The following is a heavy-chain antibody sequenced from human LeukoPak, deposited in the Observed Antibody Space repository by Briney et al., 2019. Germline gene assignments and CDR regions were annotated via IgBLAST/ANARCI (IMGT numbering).Heavy chain of an antibody. CDR1: GFTFSSYS. CDR3: ARDWPSSGTFGSWGSGDQAHFDY. J-gene: IGHJ4*02. CDR2: ISSSGSYI. V-gene: IGHV3-21*01. D-gene: IGHD3-10*01. Sequence: PGGSLRLSCAASGFTFSSYSMNWVRQAPGKGLEWVSSISSSGSYIYYADSVKGRFTISRDNAKNSLYLQMNSLRAEDTAVYYCARDWPSSGTFGSWGSGDQAHFDYWGQGTLVTVSS.